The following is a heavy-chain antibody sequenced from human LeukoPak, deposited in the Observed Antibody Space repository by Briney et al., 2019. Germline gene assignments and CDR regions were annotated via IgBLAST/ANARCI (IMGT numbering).Heavy chain of an antibody. CDR2: IYTSGST. V-gene: IGHV4-4*07. J-gene: IGHJ2*01. CDR3: ARDQGTMVRGRGVIPDWYFDL. CDR1: GGSISSYY. D-gene: IGHD3-10*01. Sequence: PSETLSLTCTVSGGSISSYYWSWIRQPAGKGLEWIGRIYTSGSTNYNPSLKSQVTMSVDTSKNQFSLKLSSVTAADTAVYYCARDQGTMVRGRGVIPDWYFDLWGRGTLVTVSS.